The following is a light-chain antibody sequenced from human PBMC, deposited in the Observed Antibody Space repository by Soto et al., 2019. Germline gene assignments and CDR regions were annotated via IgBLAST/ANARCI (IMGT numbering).Light chain of an antibody. J-gene: IGKJ4*01. CDR2: GAS. CDR3: QQRYNWLT. V-gene: IGKV3-11*01. Sequence: IVLLQSPPTLYLYPGERDMLSCRARQTVTTYLSWYQHKPGQAPRLLIYGASNRATGIPARFSGSGSGTDFTLTISSLEPEDSAVYYCQQRYNWLTFGGGTKV. CDR1: QTVTTY.